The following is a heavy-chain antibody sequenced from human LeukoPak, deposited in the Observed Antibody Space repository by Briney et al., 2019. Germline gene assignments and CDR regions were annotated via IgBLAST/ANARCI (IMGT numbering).Heavy chain of an antibody. CDR3: ARDARYNWNGPNWFDP. CDR2: IIPIFSTA. D-gene: IGHD1-1*01. CDR1: GGTFSSYA. J-gene: IGHJ5*02. Sequence: ASVKVSCKASGGTFSSYAISWVRQAPGQGLEWMGGIIPIFSTANYAQKFQGRVTITADESTSTAYMELSSLRSEDTAVYYCARDARYNWNGPNWFDPWGQGTLVTVSS. V-gene: IGHV1-69*13.